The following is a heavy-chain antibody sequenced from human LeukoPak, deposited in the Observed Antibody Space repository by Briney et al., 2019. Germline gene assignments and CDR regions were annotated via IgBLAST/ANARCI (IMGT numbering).Heavy chain of an antibody. CDR3: ARDLGQYYDTSDNWFDP. J-gene: IGHJ5*02. CDR2: INSDGINT. D-gene: IGHD3-22*01. Sequence: AGSLTLSCAASGLTFSNYWMHWVRQAPGKGLVWVSRINSDGINTSYADSVKGRFTISRDNAKNTLNLQMNSLRAEDTAVYYCARDLGQYYDTSDNWFDPWGQGTLVTVSS. CDR1: GLTFSNYW. V-gene: IGHV3-74*01.